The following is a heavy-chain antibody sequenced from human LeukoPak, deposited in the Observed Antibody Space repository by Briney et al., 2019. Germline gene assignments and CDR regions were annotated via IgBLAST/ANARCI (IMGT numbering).Heavy chain of an antibody. J-gene: IGHJ4*02. CDR2: IKSKTDGGTT. V-gene: IGHV3-15*01. D-gene: IGHD5-18*01. Sequence: GGSLRLSCAASGFTFSNAWMSWVRQAPGKGLEWVGRIKSKTDGGTTDYAAPVKGRFTISRDDSKNTLYLQMNSLKTEDTAVYYCTTGLWSRPPPNDYWGQGTLVTVSS. CDR1: GFTFSNAW. CDR3: TTGLWSRPPPNDY.